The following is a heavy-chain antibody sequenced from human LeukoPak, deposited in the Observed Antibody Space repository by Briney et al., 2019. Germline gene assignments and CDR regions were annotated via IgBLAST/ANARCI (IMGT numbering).Heavy chain of an antibody. CDR3: ARVRRGYSSSWFIPIYYYYMDV. CDR2: IYYSDST. CDR1: GGSISNYF. J-gene: IGHJ6*03. Sequence: PSETLSLTCTVSGGSISNYFWSWIRQPPGKGLERIGYIYYSDSTNYNPSLKSRVTISVDTSKNQFSLKLSSVTAADTAVYYCARVRRGYSSSWFIPIYYYYMDVWGKGTTVTVSS. D-gene: IGHD6-13*01. V-gene: IGHV4-59*12.